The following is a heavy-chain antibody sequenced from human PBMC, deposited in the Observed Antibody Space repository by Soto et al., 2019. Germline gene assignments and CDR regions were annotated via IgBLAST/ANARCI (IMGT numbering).Heavy chain of an antibody. Sequence: GESLKISCKGSGYSFTSYWIGWVRQMPGKGLEWMGLIYPGDSDTRYSPSFQGQVTISADKSISTAYLQLSSLKASDTAMYYCARTGDTPMAPRDYYYYGMDVGGKGATVTVS. CDR2: IYPGDSDT. V-gene: IGHV5-51*01. J-gene: IGHJ6*04. CDR3: ARTGDTPMAPRDYYYYGMDV. D-gene: IGHD5-18*01. CDR1: GYSFTSYW.